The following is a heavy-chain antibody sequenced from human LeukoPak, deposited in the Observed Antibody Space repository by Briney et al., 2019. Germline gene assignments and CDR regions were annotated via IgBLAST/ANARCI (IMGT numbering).Heavy chain of an antibody. D-gene: IGHD6-19*01. V-gene: IGHV1-69*05. CDR3: ARSDSSSGWFGYFDY. Sequence: GASVKLSCKASGGTFSSYAISWVRQAPGQGLEWMGRIIPIFGTVNYAQKFQGRVTITTDESTSTAYLELSSLRSEDTAVYYCARSDSSSGWFGYFDYRGQGTLVSVSS. CDR2: IIPIFGTV. CDR1: GGTFSSYA. J-gene: IGHJ4*02.